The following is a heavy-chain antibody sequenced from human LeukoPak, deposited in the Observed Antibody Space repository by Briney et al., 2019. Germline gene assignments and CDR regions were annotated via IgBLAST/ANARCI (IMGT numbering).Heavy chain of an antibody. Sequence: SETLSLTCTVSGGSIRSGGDYWSWIRQHPGKGLEWIGNIHYSESTYYNPSLRSRVTISVDTSKNQFSLKLNSVTAADTAVYFCARGHEDYDSSGYYRFDYWGQGTLVTVSS. D-gene: IGHD3-22*01. CDR2: IHYSEST. V-gene: IGHV4-31*03. CDR1: GGSIRSGGDY. J-gene: IGHJ4*02. CDR3: ARGHEDYDSSGYYRFDY.